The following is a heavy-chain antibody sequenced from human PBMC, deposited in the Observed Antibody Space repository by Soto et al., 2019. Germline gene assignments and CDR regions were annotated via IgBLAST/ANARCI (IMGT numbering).Heavy chain of an antibody. CDR2: INTYNGNR. Sequence: QVQLVQSGAELRKPGASVKVSCKASGYSFSSYGINWVRQAPGQGFEWMGWINTYNGNRNYAQKFEDRVTMTTATSTNTVYMELRSLKSDDTAIYYCARDRLRGYDSSGFYSWGQGTLVTVSS. CDR3: ARDRLRGYDSSGFYS. D-gene: IGHD3-22*01. V-gene: IGHV1-18*01. J-gene: IGHJ4*02. CDR1: GYSFSSYG.